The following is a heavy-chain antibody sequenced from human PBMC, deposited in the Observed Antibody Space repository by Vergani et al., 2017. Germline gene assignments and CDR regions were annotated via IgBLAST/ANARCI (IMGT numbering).Heavy chain of an antibody. CDR1: GFTFGDYA. CDR3: TRDLYGAIAARTNWFDP. V-gene: IGHV3-49*03. Sequence: EVQLVESGGGLVQPGRSLRLSCTASGFTFGDYAMSWFRQAPGKGLEWVGFIRSKAYGGTTEYAASVKGRFTISRDDSKSIAYLQMNSLKTEDTAVYYCTRDLYGAIAARTNWFDPWGQGTLVTVSS. D-gene: IGHD6-6*01. CDR2: IRSKAYGGTT. J-gene: IGHJ5*02.